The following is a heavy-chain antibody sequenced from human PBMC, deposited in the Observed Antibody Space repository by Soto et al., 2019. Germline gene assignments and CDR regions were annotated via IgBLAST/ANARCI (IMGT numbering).Heavy chain of an antibody. V-gene: IGHV3-23*05. D-gene: IGHD6-13*01. J-gene: IGHJ4*02. Sequence: GGSLRLSCSASGFTINTYTMGWVRLAPGKGLEWVSTIFSGMGNTKYADSVKGRFTISRDNSKNTLYLQMNSLRAEDTAVYYCAKSTQAAAVEGYFDYWGQGTLVTVSS. CDR2: IFSGMGNT. CDR3: AKSTQAAAVEGYFDY. CDR1: GFTINTYT.